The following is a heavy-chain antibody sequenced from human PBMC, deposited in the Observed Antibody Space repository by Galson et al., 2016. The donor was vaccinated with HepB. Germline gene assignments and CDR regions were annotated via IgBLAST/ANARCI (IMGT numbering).Heavy chain of an antibody. CDR1: GYIFTNHA. V-gene: IGHV1-18*04. Sequence: SVKVSCKASGYIFTNHAFSWVRQAPGQSLEWMGWIDTKNGNTVYARKLQGRVTMTTDTSTNTAYMELTSLRSDDTAVYYCARDLGDSSGWVDYWGQGTLVTVSS. CDR3: ARDLGDSSGWVDY. D-gene: IGHD6-19*01. J-gene: IGHJ4*02. CDR2: IDTKNGNT.